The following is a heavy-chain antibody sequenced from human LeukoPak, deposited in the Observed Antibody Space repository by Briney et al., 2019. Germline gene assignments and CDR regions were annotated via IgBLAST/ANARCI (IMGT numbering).Heavy chain of an antibody. V-gene: IGHV3-23*01. D-gene: IGHD2-2*01. Sequence: GGSLRLSCAASGFTFSSYAMSWVRQAPGKGLEWVSAISGSGGSTYYADSVKGRFTISRDNPKNTLYLQMNSLRAEDTAVYYCVKDRAVVVPAANGDAFEIWGQGTMVTVSS. CDR1: GFTFSSYA. J-gene: IGHJ3*02. CDR3: VKDRAVVVPAANGDAFEI. CDR2: ISGSGGST.